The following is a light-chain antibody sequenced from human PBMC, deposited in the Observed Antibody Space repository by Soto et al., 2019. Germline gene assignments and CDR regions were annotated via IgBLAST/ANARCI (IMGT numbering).Light chain of an antibody. CDR1: QSISSW. CDR2: KAS. J-gene: IGKJ5*01. V-gene: IGKV1-5*03. Sequence: IQITHSPSTLSASVGDRVTITCRASQSISSWLAWYQQKPGKAPKLLIYKASSLESGVPSRFSGSGSGTEFTLTISSLQPEDFATYYCQQLNSYPITFGQGTRLEIK. CDR3: QQLNSYPIT.